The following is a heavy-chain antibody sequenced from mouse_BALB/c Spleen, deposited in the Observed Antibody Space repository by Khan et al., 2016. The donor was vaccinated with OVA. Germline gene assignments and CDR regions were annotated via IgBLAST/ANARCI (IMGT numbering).Heavy chain of an antibody. J-gene: IGHJ3*01. D-gene: IGHD2-14*01. V-gene: IGHV1-80*01. CDR3: ARSGYDYFSY. Sequence: QVQLKQSGAELVRPGSSVKISCKASGYAFSNYLMNWVKQGPGQGLEWIGQIYPGDGNTNYNGKFKDKATLTADKSSSTAYMQLSSLTSEDSAGSFCARSGYDYFSYWGLGTLVTVSA. CDR2: IYPGDGNT. CDR1: GYAFSNYL.